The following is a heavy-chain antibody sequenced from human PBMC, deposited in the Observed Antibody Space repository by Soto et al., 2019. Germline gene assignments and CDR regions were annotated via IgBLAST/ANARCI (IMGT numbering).Heavy chain of an antibody. CDR3: AKDGSSSLGPYYYYGMDV. Sequence: PGGSLRLSCAASGFTFSSYSMNWVRQAPGKGLEWVAVISYDGSNKYYADSVKGRFTISRDNSKNTLYLQMNSLRAEDTAVYYCAKDGSSSLGPYYYYGMDVWGQGTTVTVSS. CDR1: GFTFSSYS. V-gene: IGHV3-30*18. J-gene: IGHJ6*02. D-gene: IGHD6-6*01. CDR2: ISYDGSNK.